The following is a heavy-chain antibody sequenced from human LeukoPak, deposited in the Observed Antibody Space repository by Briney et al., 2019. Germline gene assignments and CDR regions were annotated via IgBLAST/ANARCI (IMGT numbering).Heavy chain of an antibody. CDR2: ISSSGSTI. CDR1: GFTFSSYE. V-gene: IGHV3-48*03. D-gene: IGHD3-22*01. Sequence: GGSLRLSCAASGFTFSSYEMNWVRQAPGRGLEWVSYISSSGSTIYYADSVKGRFTISRDNAKNSLYLQMNSLRAEDTAVYYCGRLNYDSSGYYRGHFDYWGQGTLVTVSS. J-gene: IGHJ4*02. CDR3: GRLNYDSSGYYRGHFDY.